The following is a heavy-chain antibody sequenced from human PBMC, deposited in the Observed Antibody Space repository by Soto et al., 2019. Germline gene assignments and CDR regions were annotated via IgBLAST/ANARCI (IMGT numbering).Heavy chain of an antibody. J-gene: IGHJ6*04. D-gene: IGHD3-10*01. CDR3: TRHSRTPALFGAGSYYYYYDMDV. CDR1: GGCISSGGYY. Sequence: SETLSLTGTVSGGCISSGGYYWSWIREHPVKGLEWIGYSYYSGCTYYNPSLKSRVTISVDTSKNQFSLKLSSVTAADTAVYYCTRHSRTPALFGAGSYYYYYDMDVWGKVTTVTAST. V-gene: IGHV4-31*03. CDR2: SYYSGCT.